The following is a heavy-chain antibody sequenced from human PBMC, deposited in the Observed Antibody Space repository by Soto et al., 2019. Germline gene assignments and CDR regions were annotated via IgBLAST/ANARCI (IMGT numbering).Heavy chain of an antibody. D-gene: IGHD6-13*01. CDR3: ARDWWEEPAGKETVSQFDY. CDR2: IWSDGTKK. V-gene: IGHV3-33*01. Sequence: QVHLVESGGGVVQPGRSLTLSCTASGFALSNYGIHWVRQAPGRGLEWVAVIWSDGTKKFHAGSVRGRFTISRDNSKNTIYLQMNSLRAEDTAVYYCARDWWEEPAGKETVSQFDYWGQGTLVTVSS. J-gene: IGHJ4*02. CDR1: GFALSNYG.